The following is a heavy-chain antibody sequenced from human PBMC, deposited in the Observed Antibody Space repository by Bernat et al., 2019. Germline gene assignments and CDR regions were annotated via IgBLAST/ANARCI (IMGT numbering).Heavy chain of an antibody. Sequence: QVQLVESGGGLVKPGGSLRLSCAASGFTFSDYYMSWIRQAPGKGLEWVSYISSSGSTIYYADSVKGRFTISRDNAKNSLYLQMNSLRAEDTAVYYCARVQTRPKTGSYASYYYYYGMDVWGQGTTVTVSS. CDR2: ISSSGSTI. CDR1: GFTFSDYY. D-gene: IGHD1-26*01. J-gene: IGHJ6*02. CDR3: ARVQTRPKTGSYASYYYYYGMDV. V-gene: IGHV3-11*01.